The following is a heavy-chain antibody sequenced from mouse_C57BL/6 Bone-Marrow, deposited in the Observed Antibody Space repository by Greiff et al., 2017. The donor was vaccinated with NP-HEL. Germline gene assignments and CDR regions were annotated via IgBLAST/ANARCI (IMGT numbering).Heavy chain of an antibody. J-gene: IGHJ1*03. D-gene: IGHD1-1*01. CDR2: IHPNSGST. V-gene: IGHV1-64*01. CDR3: ARFLYYGSSYWYFAV. CDR1: GYTFTSYW. Sequence: QVQLQQPGAELVKPGASVKLSCKASGYTFTSYWMHWVKQRPGQGLEWIGMIHPNSGSTNYNEKFKSKATLTVDKSSSTAYMPLSSLTSEDSAVYYCARFLYYGSSYWYFAVWGTATPVPVSS.